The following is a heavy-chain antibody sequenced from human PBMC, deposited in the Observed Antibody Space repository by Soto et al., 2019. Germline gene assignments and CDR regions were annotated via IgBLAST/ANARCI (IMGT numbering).Heavy chain of an antibody. CDR2: IYHTGKT. J-gene: IGHJ5*02. CDR3: ARDGSSTANWIDP. Sequence: SETLSLTCLLSGDPLSLGGYYLTWLRQHPGQGLEWIGYIYHTGKTYYNPSLKSRVTMSVDMSKNQFSLKLASVTAADTAVYYCARDGSSTANWIDPWGRGTQVTVSA. CDR1: GDPLSLGGYY. D-gene: IGHD2-2*01. V-gene: IGHV4-31*03.